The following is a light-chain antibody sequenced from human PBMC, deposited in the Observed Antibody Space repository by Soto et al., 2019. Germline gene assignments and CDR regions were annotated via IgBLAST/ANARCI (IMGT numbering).Light chain of an antibody. CDR3: QQYDSSPRT. CDR2: GAS. V-gene: IGKV3-20*01. J-gene: IGKJ1*01. Sequence: EIVLTQSPGTLSLSPGERATLSCRASQSVSTRPLAWYQQKPGQAPRLLISGASSRAADIPDRFSGSGSGTDFTLTINRLEPEDFAVYYCQQYDSSPRTFGQGTKVE. CDR1: QSVSTRP.